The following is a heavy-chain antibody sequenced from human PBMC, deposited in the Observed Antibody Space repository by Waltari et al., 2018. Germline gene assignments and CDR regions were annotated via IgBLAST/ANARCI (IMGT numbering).Heavy chain of an antibody. Sequence: QVQLVQAGAEVKKPGSSVKGSCQAAGGTCSSYAISWVRQAVGQELEWMGRIIPIFGTANYAQKFQVRVTVPADKSTSPAYMELSSLRSDDTAVYYCAGSVGGAGGPDYWGHGTLLTVSS. V-gene: IGHV1-69*13. CDR2: IIPIFGTA. CDR3: AGSVGGAGGPDY. CDR1: GGTCSSYA. J-gene: IGHJ4*01. D-gene: IGHD2-21*01.